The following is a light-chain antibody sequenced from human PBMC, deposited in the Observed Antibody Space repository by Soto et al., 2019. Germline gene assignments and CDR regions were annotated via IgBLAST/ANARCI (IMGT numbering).Light chain of an antibody. CDR3: QQSNSYSIT. V-gene: IGKV1-5*03. Sequence: DIHRIVSPYTLSASLGDRFTITCRASQSISSWLAWYQQKPGKAPKLLIYKASSLESGVPPRFSGSGSGTEFTLTISSLQPDDFATYYCQQSNSYSITFAQGTRLETK. CDR1: QSISSW. CDR2: KAS. J-gene: IGKJ5*01.